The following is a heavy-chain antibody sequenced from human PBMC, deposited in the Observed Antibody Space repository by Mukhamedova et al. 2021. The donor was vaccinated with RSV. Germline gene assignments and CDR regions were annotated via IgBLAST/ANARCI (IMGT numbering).Heavy chain of an antibody. Sequence: IPILGIANYAQKFQGRVTITADESTSTAYMELSSLRSEDTAVYYCAGKQEGRGYSYVAFRNDAFDIWGQGTMVTVSS. V-gene: IGHV1-69*02. D-gene: IGHD5-18*01. CDR3: AGKQEGRGYSYVAFRNDAFDI. J-gene: IGHJ3*02. CDR2: IPILGIA.